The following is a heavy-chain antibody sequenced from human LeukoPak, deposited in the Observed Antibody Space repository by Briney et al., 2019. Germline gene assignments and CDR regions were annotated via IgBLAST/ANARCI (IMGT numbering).Heavy chain of an antibody. Sequence: GGSLSLSRAASGFIVSRNYMGWVRQAPGKGLEWVSALSSKYETYYADSVKGRFTISRDNSENTLYLQMSALRAEDTALYYCYGIHLGDSFDIWGRRTMVIVFS. J-gene: IGHJ3*02. CDR3: YGIHLGDSFDI. V-gene: IGHV3-53*01. CDR1: GFIVSRNY. CDR2: LSSKYET. D-gene: IGHD3-16*01.